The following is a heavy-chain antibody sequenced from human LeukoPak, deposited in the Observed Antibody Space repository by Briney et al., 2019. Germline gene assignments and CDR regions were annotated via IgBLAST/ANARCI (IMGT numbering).Heavy chain of an antibody. CDR1: GFTFRNHW. V-gene: IGHV3-74*01. CDR3: ARRRYCSSTNCYGDWFDP. D-gene: IGHD2-2*01. Sequence: GGSLRLSCAASGFTFRNHWMHWVRQAPGKGLVWVSRINSDGNSTSYADSVKGRFTISRDNAKNTLYLQMNSLRAEDTAVYYCARRRYCSSTNCYGDWFDPWGQGTLVTVSS. CDR2: INSDGNST. J-gene: IGHJ5*02.